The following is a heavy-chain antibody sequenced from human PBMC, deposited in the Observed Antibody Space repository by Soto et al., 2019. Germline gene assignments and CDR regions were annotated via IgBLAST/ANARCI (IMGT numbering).Heavy chain of an antibody. CDR2: MNPNSGNT. Sequence: WASVKVSCKASGYTFTSYDINWVRQATGQGLEWMGWMNPNSGNTGYAQKFQGRVSMTRNTSISTAYMELSSLRAEDTAVYYCAKDPHSSSLEYYFDYWGQGTLVTVS. J-gene: IGHJ4*02. V-gene: IGHV1-8*01. CDR3: AKDPHSSSLEYYFDY. D-gene: IGHD6-6*01. CDR1: GYTFTSYD.